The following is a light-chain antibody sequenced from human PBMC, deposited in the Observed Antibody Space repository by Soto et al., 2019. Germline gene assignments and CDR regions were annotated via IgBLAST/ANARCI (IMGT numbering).Light chain of an antibody. CDR3: LQDINYPWT. CDR2: KAS. CDR1: RSIINW. Sequence: DIQLTQSPSTLSASVGDRVTITCRASRSIINWLAWYQQKSGKGPKLLIYKASNLQTGVPPRFSGSGSGTDFTLAISSLQPEDSATYYCLQDINYPWTFGQGTKVDIK. V-gene: IGKV1-5*03. J-gene: IGKJ1*01.